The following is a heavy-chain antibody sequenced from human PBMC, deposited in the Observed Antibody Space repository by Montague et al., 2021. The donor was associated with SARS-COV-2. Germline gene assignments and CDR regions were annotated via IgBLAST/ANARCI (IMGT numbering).Heavy chain of an antibody. CDR3: ARVQGITMIVVVIVAFDI. J-gene: IGHJ3*02. Sequence: IYYSGSTYYTPSLKSRFPISVDTSKNQFSLKLSSVTAADTTVYYCARVQGITMIVVVIVAFDIWGQGTMVTVYS. D-gene: IGHD3-22*01. V-gene: IGHV4-31*02. CDR2: IYYSGST.